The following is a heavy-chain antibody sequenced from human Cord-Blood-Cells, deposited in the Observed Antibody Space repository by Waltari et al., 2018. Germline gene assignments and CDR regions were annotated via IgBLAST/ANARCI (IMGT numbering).Heavy chain of an antibody. CDR1: GGSISSYY. D-gene: IGHD2-15*01. CDR2: IYYSWST. Sequence: QVQLQESGPGLVKPSETLSLTCTVSGGSISSYYWSWIRQPPGKGLAWIGYIYYSWSTNYNPSLKSRVTISVDTSKNQFSLKLSSVTAADTAVYYCARARYCSGGSCYNWFDPWGQGTLVTVSS. V-gene: IGHV4-59*01. CDR3: ARARYCSGGSCYNWFDP. J-gene: IGHJ5*02.